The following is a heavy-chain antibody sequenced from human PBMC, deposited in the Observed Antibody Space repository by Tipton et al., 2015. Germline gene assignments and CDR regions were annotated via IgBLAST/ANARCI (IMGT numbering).Heavy chain of an antibody. V-gene: IGHV3-23*01. CDR1: GGSISSSN. J-gene: IGHJ4*02. CDR2: ISGSGGLT. CDR3: AKDTNDFWSGYYPGYFDY. Sequence: LSLTCAVSGGSISSSNWWSWVRQPPGKGLEWVSGISGSGGLTYYVDSVKGRFTTSRDNSKNTLYLQMHILRAEDTAIYYCAKDTNDFWSGYYPGYFDYWGQGTLVTVSS. D-gene: IGHD3-3*01.